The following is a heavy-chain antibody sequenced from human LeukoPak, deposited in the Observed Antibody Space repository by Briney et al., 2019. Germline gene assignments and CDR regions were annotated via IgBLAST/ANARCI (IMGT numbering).Heavy chain of an antibody. Sequence: SQTLSLTCAIFGDSVSSDSGAWNWIRQSPSRGLEWLGRAFYRSQWYNDYAVSVKGRIAINPDTSKNQFSLQLNSVTPEDTAVYYCAREEAGTYGFQYWGQGTLVTVSS. CDR3: AREEAGTYGFQY. CDR1: GDSVSSDSGA. V-gene: IGHV6-1*01. D-gene: IGHD3-10*01. J-gene: IGHJ4*02. CDR2: AFYRSQWYN.